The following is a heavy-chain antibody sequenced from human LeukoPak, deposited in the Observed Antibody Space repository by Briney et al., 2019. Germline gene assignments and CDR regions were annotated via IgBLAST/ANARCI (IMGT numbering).Heavy chain of an antibody. CDR2: ISYDGSNK. CDR1: GFTFSSYA. Sequence: GGSLRLSCAASGFTFSSYAMHWVRQAPGKGLEWVAVISYDGSNKYYADSVKGRFTISRDNSKNTLYLQMNSLRAEDTAVYYCARDLAVAGTVAFDYWGRGTLVTVSS. CDR3: ARDLAVAGTVAFDY. V-gene: IGHV3-30-3*01. D-gene: IGHD6-19*01. J-gene: IGHJ4*02.